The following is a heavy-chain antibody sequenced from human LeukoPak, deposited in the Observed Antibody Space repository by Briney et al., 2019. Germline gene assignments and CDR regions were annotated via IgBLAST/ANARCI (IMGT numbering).Heavy chain of an antibody. CDR1: GGSISSSNW. CDR2: IYHSGST. V-gene: IGHV4-4*02. D-gene: IGHD6-19*01. CDR3: ASQHSSGYFDY. J-gene: IGHJ4*02. Sequence: SGTLSLTCAVSGGSISSSNWWSWVRQPPGKGLEWIGEIYHSGSTNYNPSLKSRVTIPVDKSKNQFSLKLSSVTAADTAVYYCASQHSSGYFDYWGQGTLVTVSS.